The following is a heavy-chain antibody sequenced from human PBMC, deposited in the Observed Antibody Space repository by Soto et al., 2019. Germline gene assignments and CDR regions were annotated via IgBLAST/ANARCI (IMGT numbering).Heavy chain of an antibody. CDR2: ISGPGGST. J-gene: IGHJ5*02. CDR1: GFIFSNYA. Sequence: EVHLLDSGGGLVQPGGSLRLSCEASGFIFSNYAMTWVRQAAGKGLEWVSSISGPGGSTYYADSVQGRFTISRDNSKNTLFLQMHSLRADDTALYFCARDERIAVAGTDTWGQGILVTVTS. D-gene: IGHD6-19*01. V-gene: IGHV3-23*01. CDR3: ARDERIAVAGTDT.